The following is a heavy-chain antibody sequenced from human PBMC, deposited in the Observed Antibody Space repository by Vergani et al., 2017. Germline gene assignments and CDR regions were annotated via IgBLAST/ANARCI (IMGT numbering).Heavy chain of an antibody. D-gene: IGHD3-3*01. CDR1: GFTFSSYE. V-gene: IGHV3-48*03. CDR2: ISSSGSTI. J-gene: IGHJ4*02. Sequence: EVQLVESGGGLVQPGGSLRLSCAASGFTFSSYEMNWVRQAPGKGLEWVSYISSSGSTIYYADSVKGRFTISRDNAKNSLYLQMNSLRAEDTAVYYCARGPAFWSGYYTEFDYWGQGTLVTVSS. CDR3: ARGPAFWSGYYTEFDY.